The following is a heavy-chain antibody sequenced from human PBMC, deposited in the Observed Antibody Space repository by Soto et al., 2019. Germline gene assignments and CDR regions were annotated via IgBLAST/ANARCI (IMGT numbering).Heavy chain of an antibody. D-gene: IGHD3-9*01. Sequence: GESLKISCKSSGYSFTDYWIGWVRQMPGKGLEWMGIIYPGDSDARYSPSFQGQVTISVDTSINTAFLRWNSLTASDTAIYYCARQADYNILTGYFYYFDYWRQGSLVTVSS. J-gene: IGHJ4*02. V-gene: IGHV5-51*01. CDR3: ARQADYNILTGYFYYFDY. CDR2: IYPGDSDA. CDR1: GYSFTDYW.